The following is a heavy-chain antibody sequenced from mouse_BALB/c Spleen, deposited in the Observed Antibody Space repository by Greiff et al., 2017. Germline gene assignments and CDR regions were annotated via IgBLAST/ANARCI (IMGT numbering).Heavy chain of an antibody. CDR2: IWAGGST. J-gene: IGHJ3*01. D-gene: IGHD2-10*01. CDR1: GFSLTSYG. V-gene: IGHV2-9*02. Sequence: VQGVESGPGLVAPSQSLSITCTVSGFSLTSYGVHWVRQPPGKGLEWLGVIWAGGSTNYNSALMSRLSISKDNSKSQVFLQMNSLQSDDTAMYFCARAAYYGNYDFAYWGQGTLVTVSA. CDR3: ARAAYYGNYDFAY.